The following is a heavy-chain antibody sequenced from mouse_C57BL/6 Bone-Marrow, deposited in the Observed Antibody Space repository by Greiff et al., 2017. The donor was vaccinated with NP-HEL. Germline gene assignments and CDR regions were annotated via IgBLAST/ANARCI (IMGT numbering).Heavy chain of an antibody. CDR3: TSHYYGSSL. D-gene: IGHD1-1*01. V-gene: IGHV1-15*01. CDR2: IDPETGGT. CDR1: GYTFTDYE. Sequence: VKLMESGAELVRPGASVTLSCKASGYTFTDYEMHWVKQTPVHGLEWIGAIDPETGGTAYNQKFKGKAILTADKSSSTAYMELRSLTSEDSAVYYCTSHYYGSSLWGQGTTLTVSS. J-gene: IGHJ2*01.